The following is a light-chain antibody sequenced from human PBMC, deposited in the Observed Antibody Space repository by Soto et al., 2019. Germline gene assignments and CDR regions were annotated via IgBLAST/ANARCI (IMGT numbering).Light chain of an antibody. Sequence: QSALTQPASVSGSPGQSITISCAGTRSDIGASNSVSWYQHLPGRQPTLIIYEATNRPSGVSERFSGSKTGDTASRTISGLQADDEAEYFCISYKTADTFVFGSGTKLTVL. V-gene: IGLV2-14*01. CDR2: EAT. CDR3: ISYKTADTFV. CDR1: RSDIGASNS. J-gene: IGLJ1*01.